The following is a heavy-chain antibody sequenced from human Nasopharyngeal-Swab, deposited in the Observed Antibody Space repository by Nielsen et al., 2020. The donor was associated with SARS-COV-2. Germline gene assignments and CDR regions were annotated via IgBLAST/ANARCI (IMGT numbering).Heavy chain of an antibody. CDR3: TRAGNYRHDY. CDR2: INEDGKSI. V-gene: IGHV3-74*01. J-gene: IGHJ4*02. Sequence: GESLQISRAASGFNFSTDWMQWVRQAPGEGLVWVSRINEDGKSISYADSLRGRFTVSRDNAKNTLYVQMDSLRAEDTAVYYCTRAGNYRHDYWGPGTLVTVSS. D-gene: IGHD3-22*01. CDR1: GFNFSTDW.